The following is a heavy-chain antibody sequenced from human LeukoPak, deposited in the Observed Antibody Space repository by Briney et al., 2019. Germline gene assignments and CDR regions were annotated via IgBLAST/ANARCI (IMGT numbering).Heavy chain of an antibody. J-gene: IGHJ4*02. D-gene: IGHD4-23*01. V-gene: IGHV3-7*01. CDR3: ARGPDYGGRLDYFDY. CDR2: VKKDGNQ. Sequence: PGGSLRLSCAASGFTFTRHWMGWVRRAPGKGLEWVASVKKDGNQYSVDSVKGRFIISRDNARNSLSLQMSSLRVEDTAIYFCARGPDYGGRLDYFDYWGQGTLVTVSS. CDR1: GFTFTRHW.